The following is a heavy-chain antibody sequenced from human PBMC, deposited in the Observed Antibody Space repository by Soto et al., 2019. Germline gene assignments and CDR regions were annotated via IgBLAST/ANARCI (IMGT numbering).Heavy chain of an antibody. J-gene: IGHJ6*02. CDR2: IYPGDSDA. V-gene: IGHV5-51*01. Sequence: GESLKISCKGSEYTFTNNWIGLVRQMPGKGLEWVGIIYPGDSDARYSPSFHGQVTISVDKTISTAYLQWSSLKASDTAMYYWARLYGSSTSGLDVWGQGTTVTVSS. D-gene: IGHD6-6*01. CDR3: ARLYGSSTSGLDV. CDR1: EYTFTNNW.